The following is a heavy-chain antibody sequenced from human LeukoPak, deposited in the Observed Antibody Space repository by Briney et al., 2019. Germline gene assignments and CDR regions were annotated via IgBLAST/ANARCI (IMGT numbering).Heavy chain of an antibody. CDR3: ARGLIVVKGGDAFDI. V-gene: IGHV4-59*01. D-gene: IGHD3-22*01. J-gene: IGHJ3*02. CDR1: DDSITMYY. Sequence: SETLSLTCSVSDDSITMYYWTWIRQPPGKGLEWIGYVDHTGSTNFNPSLNGRVSTSRDTTKNLFSLRLRSVTAADTAVYFCARGLIVVKGGDAFDIWGQGTMVTVSS. CDR2: VDHTGST.